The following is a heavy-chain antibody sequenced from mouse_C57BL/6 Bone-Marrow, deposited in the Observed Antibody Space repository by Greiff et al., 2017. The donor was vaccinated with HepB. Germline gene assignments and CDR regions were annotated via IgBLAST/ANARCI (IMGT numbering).Heavy chain of an antibody. CDR1: GYTFTSYD. V-gene: IGHV1-85*01. CDR2: IYPRDGST. Sequence: QVQLKESGPELVKPGASVKLSCKASGYTFTSYDINWVKQRPGQGLEWIGWIYPRDGSTKYNEKFKGKATLTVDTSSSTAYMELHSLTSEDSAVYFCARKGNGSSSYWYFDVWGTGTTVTVSS. D-gene: IGHD1-1*01. J-gene: IGHJ1*03. CDR3: ARKGNGSSSYWYFDV.